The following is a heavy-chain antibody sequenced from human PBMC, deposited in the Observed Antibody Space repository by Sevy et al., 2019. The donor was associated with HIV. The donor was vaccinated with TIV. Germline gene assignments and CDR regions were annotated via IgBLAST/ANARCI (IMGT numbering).Heavy chain of an antibody. Sequence: GGSLRLSCAASGFTFSSYSMNWVRQAPGKGLEWVSYISSSSSTIYYADSVKGRFNISRDNAKNSLYLQMNSLRDEDTAVYYCASSIYSYGDSSNWYFDLWGRGTLVTVSS. CDR1: GFTFSSYS. CDR3: ASSIYSYGDSSNWYFDL. V-gene: IGHV3-48*02. CDR2: ISSSSSTI. D-gene: IGHD4-17*01. J-gene: IGHJ2*01.